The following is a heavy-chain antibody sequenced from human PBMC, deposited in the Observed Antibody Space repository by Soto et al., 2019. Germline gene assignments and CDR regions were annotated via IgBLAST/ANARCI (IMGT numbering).Heavy chain of an antibody. CDR1: GFTFSSYG. J-gene: IGHJ3*02. Sequence: GGSLRLSCAASGFTFSSYGMHWVRQAPGKGLEWVAVISYDGSNKYYADSVKGRFTISRDNSKNTLYLQMNSLRAEDTAVYYCALLPPSTRYGSGVDAFDTWGQGTMVTVSS. CDR2: ISYDGSNK. D-gene: IGHD3-10*01. CDR3: ALLPPSTRYGSGVDAFDT. V-gene: IGHV3-30*03.